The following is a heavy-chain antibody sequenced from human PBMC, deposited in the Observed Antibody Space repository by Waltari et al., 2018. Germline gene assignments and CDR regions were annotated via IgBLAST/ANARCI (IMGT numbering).Heavy chain of an antibody. V-gene: IGHV4-59*02. CDR2: IYYNGNT. CDR1: GGSVNSYY. J-gene: IGHJ4*02. D-gene: IGHD2-21*02. Sequence: QVQLQESGPGLVKPSETLSLTCTVSGGSVNSYYWIWIRQPPGKGLEWIGHIYYNGNTDYNPSLKSRVTILVDTSKNQVSLKLTSVTAADTALYFCAREIYGGNSRPYDHWGQGTLVTVAS. CDR3: AREIYGGNSRPYDH.